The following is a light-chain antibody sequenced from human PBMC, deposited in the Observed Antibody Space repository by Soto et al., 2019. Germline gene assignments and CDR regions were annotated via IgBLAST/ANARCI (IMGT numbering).Light chain of an antibody. CDR1: SSDVGGYNY. CDR3: TSYTGSSTHV. V-gene: IGLV2-14*01. Sequence: QSVLTXPASVSGSPGQSITISCTGTSSDVGGYNYVSWYQQHPGKAPKLMIYDVSNRPSGVSNRFSGSKSGNTASLTISRLQAEDEADYYCTSYTGSSTHVFGTGTKVTVL. J-gene: IGLJ1*01. CDR2: DVS.